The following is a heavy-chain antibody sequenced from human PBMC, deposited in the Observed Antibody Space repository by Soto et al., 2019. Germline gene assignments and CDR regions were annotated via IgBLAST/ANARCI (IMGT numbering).Heavy chain of an antibody. CDR1: AFTFNNYA. D-gene: IGHD3-22*01. CDR3: AKSRYSDSSGDFYDY. CDR2: IGGSGSTT. J-gene: IGHJ4*02. Sequence: EVQLLEAGGGLVQPGGALSLSCAASAFTFNNYAMSLVLQAPGKGLEWVSGIGGSGSTTYYADSVKGRFTISRDNANNTLFLQMNSLRAEDTAVYYCAKSRYSDSSGDFYDYWGQGTLVTVSS. V-gene: IGHV3-23*01.